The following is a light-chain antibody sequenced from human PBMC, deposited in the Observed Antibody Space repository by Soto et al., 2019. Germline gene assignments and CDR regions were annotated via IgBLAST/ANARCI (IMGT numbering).Light chain of an antibody. J-gene: IGKJ4*01. CDR2: GAS. CDR3: QQSFTLPPT. CDR1: QSIVTY. Sequence: DIQMTQSPSSLSASVGDRVTITCRVSQSIVTYLNWYQQIPGKAPKLLIYGASHLSSGVPSRFSGSGAGIHFTLTISTLQPEDFATYYCQQSFTLPPTFGGGTKVDTK. V-gene: IGKV1-39*01.